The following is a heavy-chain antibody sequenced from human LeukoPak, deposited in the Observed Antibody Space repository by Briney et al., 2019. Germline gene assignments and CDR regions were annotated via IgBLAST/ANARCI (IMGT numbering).Heavy chain of an antibody. CDR2: ISGSGANT. CDR1: GFTFSNHG. V-gene: IGHV3-23*01. D-gene: IGHD3-22*01. CDR3: AKDHKAVITLSYPLDY. Sequence: GGSLRLSCAASGFTFSNHGISWVRQAPGKGLEWVSAISGSGANTYYADSVKGRFTISRDNSKNTLYLQMNSLRAEDTAVYYCAKDHKAVITLSYPLDYWGQGTLVTVSS. J-gene: IGHJ4*02.